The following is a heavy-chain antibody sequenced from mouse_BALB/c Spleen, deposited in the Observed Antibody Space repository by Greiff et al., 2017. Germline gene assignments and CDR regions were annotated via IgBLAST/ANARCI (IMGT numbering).Heavy chain of an antibody. CDR1: GYTFSSYW. CDR3: ARGNGNYVNWAMDY. Sequence: QVQLKESGAELMKPGASVKISCKATGYTFSSYWIEWVKQRPGHGLEWIGEILPGSGSTNYNEKFKGKATFTADTSSNTAYMQLSSLTSEDSAVYYCARGNGNYVNWAMDYWGQGTSVTVSS. V-gene: IGHV1-9*01. D-gene: IGHD2-1*01. CDR2: ILPGSGST. J-gene: IGHJ4*01.